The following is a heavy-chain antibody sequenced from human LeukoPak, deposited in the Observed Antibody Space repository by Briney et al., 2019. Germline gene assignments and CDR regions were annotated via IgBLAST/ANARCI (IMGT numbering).Heavy chain of an antibody. CDR3: ARYGSGSYGYFDY. Sequence: GGSLRLSCAASGYTVSSNYMSWVREAPGKGLEWVSVIYSGGSTYYADSVKGRFTISRDNSKNTLYLQMNSLRAEDTAVYYCARYGSGSYGYFDYWGQGTLVTVSS. J-gene: IGHJ4*02. V-gene: IGHV3-66*01. CDR1: GYTVSSNY. CDR2: IYSGGST. D-gene: IGHD3-10*01.